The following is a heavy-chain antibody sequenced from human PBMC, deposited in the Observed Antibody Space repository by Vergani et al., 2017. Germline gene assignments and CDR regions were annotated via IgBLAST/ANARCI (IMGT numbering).Heavy chain of an antibody. J-gene: IGHJ4*02. V-gene: IGHV4-34*01. CDR1: GGSFSGYY. D-gene: IGHD4-11*01. Sequence: QVQLQQWGAGLLKPSETLSLTCAVYGGSFSGYYWSWIRQPPGKGLEWIGEINHSGSTNYNPSLKSRVTISVDTSKNQFSLKLSSVTAADTAVYYCARSDYSNYAAERNWGQGTLVTVSS. CDR2: INHSGST. CDR3: ARSDYSNYAAERN.